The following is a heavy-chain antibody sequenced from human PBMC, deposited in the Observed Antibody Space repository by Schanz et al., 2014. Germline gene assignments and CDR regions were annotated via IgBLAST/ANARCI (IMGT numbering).Heavy chain of an antibody. Sequence: EVQLVESGGGLVQPGGSLRLSCAASGFTFSTYWMHWVRQAPGKGLVWVSHINSDGTTTTYADSVKGRFTISRDNAENTLYLQMNSLRAEDTALYYCAKDGIMVQGVIWERYFDSWGQGTLVTVSS. V-gene: IGHV3-74*01. CDR3: AKDGIMVQGVIWERYFDS. CDR2: INSDGTTT. D-gene: IGHD3-10*01. CDR1: GFTFSTYW. J-gene: IGHJ4*02.